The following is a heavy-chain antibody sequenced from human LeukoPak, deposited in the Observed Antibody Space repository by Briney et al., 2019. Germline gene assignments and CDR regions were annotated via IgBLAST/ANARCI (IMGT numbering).Heavy chain of an antibody. CDR3: ARAPAGYCSGGSCYL. Sequence: PSETLSLTCTVSGGSISSGYYWGWIRQPPGKGLEWIGSIYHSGSTYYNPSLKSRVTISVDTSKNQFSLKLSSVTAADTAVYYCARAPAGYCSGGSCYLWGQGTLVTVSS. CDR1: GGSISSGYY. V-gene: IGHV4-38-2*02. D-gene: IGHD2-15*01. CDR2: IYHSGST. J-gene: IGHJ5*02.